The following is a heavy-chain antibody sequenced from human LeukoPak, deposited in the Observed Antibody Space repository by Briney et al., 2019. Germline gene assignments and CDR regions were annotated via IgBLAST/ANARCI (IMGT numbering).Heavy chain of an antibody. Sequence: ASVKVSCKASGYTFTSYDINWVRQATGQGLEWMGWMNPNSGNTGYAQKFQGRVTITRNTSISTAYMELSSLRSEDTAVYYCARVLWNGDYPRFDYWGQGTLVTVSS. CDR2: MNPNSGNT. V-gene: IGHV1-8*03. D-gene: IGHD4-17*01. J-gene: IGHJ4*02. CDR3: ARVLWNGDYPRFDY. CDR1: GYTFTSYD.